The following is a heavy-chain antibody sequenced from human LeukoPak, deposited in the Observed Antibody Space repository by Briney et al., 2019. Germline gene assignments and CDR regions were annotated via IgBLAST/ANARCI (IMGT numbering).Heavy chain of an antibody. V-gene: IGHV4-59*01. D-gene: IGHD3-16*01. CDR1: GGSISNYY. J-gene: IGHJ4*02. CDR2: IYYSGST. Sequence: SETLSLTCTVSGGSISNYYRGWIRQPPGKGLEWIGYIYYSGSTNYNPSLKSRVTMSVDTSKNQFSLKLRSVTAADTAVYYCARVGRGDHSWGSYYCDHWGQGTLVSVSS. CDR3: ARVGRGDHSWGSYYCDH.